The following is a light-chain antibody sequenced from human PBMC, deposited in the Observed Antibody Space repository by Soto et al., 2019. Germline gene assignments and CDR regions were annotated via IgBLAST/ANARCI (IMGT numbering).Light chain of an antibody. CDR2: GAS. Sequence: EIVLTQSPGSLSLSPGQRATLSCRASQSVDSTFFAWYQKKPGQAPRLLIYGASKRDTGVPDRFSGSGSGTDFTLTISRLELEDLAVYYCRLYMSSVMFGQGTKVEI. CDR1: QSVDSTF. J-gene: IGKJ1*01. V-gene: IGKV3-20*01. CDR3: RLYMSSVM.